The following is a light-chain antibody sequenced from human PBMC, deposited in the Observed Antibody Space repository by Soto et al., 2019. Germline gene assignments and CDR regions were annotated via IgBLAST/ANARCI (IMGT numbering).Light chain of an antibody. CDR3: QQYNNCPPWT. V-gene: IGKV3-15*01. CDR1: QSVSSN. J-gene: IGKJ1*01. Sequence: EIVMTQSPATLSVSPGERATVSYRASQSVSSNLAWYQQKHGQAPRLLIYGASTRATGIPARFSGSGSGTEFALTISSLQSEDFAVYYCQQYNNCPPWTFGQGTKVEIK. CDR2: GAS.